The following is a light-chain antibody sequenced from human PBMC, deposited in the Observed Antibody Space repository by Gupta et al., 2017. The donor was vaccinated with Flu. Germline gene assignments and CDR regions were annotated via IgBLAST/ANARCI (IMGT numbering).Light chain of an antibody. CDR1: SNDVGGSNR. J-gene: IGLJ1*01. CDR3: SSHAGRVTWV. CDR2: DVT. V-gene: IGLV2-11*01. Sequence: QSAPTQPRSVSGSPAQSVPISCTGSSNDVGGSNRVSWYQQRPGKAPKLILYDVTERPSGVPDRFSGSKSGNTASLTISGLQADDEADYYCSSHAGRVTWVFGTGTTVTVL.